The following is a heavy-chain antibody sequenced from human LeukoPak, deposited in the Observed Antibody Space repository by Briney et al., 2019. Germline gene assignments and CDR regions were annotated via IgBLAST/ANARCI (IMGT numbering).Heavy chain of an antibody. Sequence: GGSLRLSCAASGFTFSGAAMHWVRQASGKGLEWVGHIRSRSNSYATAYAASVKGRFTISRDDSKNTAYLQMNSLKTEDTAVYYCTRPGGAVAGTQFDYWGQGTLVTVSS. D-gene: IGHD6-13*01. J-gene: IGHJ4*02. CDR2: IRSRSNSYAT. CDR1: GFTFSGAA. V-gene: IGHV3-73*01. CDR3: TRPGGAVAGTQFDY.